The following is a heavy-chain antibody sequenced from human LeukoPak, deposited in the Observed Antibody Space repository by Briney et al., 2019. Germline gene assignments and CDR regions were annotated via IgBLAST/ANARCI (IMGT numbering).Heavy chain of an antibody. D-gene: IGHD3-10*01. J-gene: IGHJ5*02. Sequence: PSETLSLTCAVYGGSFSGYYWSWIRQPPGKGLEWIGEINHSGSTNYNPSLKSRVTISVDTSKNQFSLKLSSVTAADTAVYYCARRPFVYYYGSGSYYTNPNWFDPWGQGTLVTVSS. CDR3: ARRPFVYYYGSGSYYTNPNWFDP. CDR1: GGSFSGYY. V-gene: IGHV4-34*01. CDR2: INHSGST.